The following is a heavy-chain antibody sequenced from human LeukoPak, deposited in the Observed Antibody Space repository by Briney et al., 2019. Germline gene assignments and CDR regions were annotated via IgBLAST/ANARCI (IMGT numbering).Heavy chain of an antibody. V-gene: IGHV3-23*01. Sequence: GGSLRLSCTASGFTFSSHAMSWVRQAPGKGLEWVSGISSSGGSTYYADSVKGRLTISRDNSQNTPYLQMNSLTDDDTAVYYCATGVEGCTGGSCYSWIYYWGQGTLVSVSS. D-gene: IGHD2-15*01. CDR3: ATGVEGCTGGSCYSWIYY. CDR2: ISSSGGST. J-gene: IGHJ4*02. CDR1: GFTFSSHA.